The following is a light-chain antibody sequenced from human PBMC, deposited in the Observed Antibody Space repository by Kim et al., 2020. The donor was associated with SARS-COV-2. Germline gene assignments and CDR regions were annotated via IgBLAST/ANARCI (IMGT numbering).Light chain of an antibody. CDR3: QQYYSFWT. V-gene: IGKV1-5*01. CDR2: DAS. J-gene: IGKJ1*01. Sequence: SAYVWDRVTVTCRASQNVDNWFAWFQQKPGQAPRLLIHDASTLEDGVPSRFSGSGSGTEFSLTISGLQADDFATYYCQQYYSFWTFGQGTKVDIK. CDR1: QNVDNW.